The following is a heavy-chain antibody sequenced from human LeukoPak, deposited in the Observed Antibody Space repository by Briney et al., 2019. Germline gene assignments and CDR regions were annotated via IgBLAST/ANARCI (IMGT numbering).Heavy chain of an antibody. D-gene: IGHD6-13*01. CDR2: ISGSGGST. Sequence: GSLRLSCAASGFTFSSYAMSWVRQAPGKGLEWVSAISGSGGSTYYADSVKGRFTISRDNSKNTLYLQMNSLRAGDTAVYYCAREPYSSSWYGPFQHWGQGTLVTVSS. V-gene: IGHV3-23*01. J-gene: IGHJ1*01. CDR3: AREPYSSSWYGPFQH. CDR1: GFTFSSYA.